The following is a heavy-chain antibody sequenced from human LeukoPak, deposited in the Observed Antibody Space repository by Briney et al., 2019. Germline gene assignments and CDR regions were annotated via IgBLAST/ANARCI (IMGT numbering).Heavy chain of an antibody. Sequence: PRGSLRLSCAFSGFTFSSYWMHWVRQAPGKGLMWVARINSDGSSTSCADSVKGRFTISRDNAKNTLYLQMNSLRAEDTAVYYCARDYYYYMDPWGKGTTVTVSS. J-gene: IGHJ6*03. CDR1: GFTFSSYW. CDR2: INSDGSST. CDR3: ARDYYYYMDP. V-gene: IGHV3-74*01.